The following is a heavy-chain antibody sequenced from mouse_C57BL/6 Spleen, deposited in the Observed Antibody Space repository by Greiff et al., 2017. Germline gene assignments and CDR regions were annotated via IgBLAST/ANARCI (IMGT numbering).Heavy chain of an antibody. Sequence: EVQLVESGGGLVKPGGSLKLSCAASGFTFSDYGMHWVRQAPEKGLEWVAYISSGSSTIYSADTVKGRFTISRDHAKNTLFLQMTSLRSEDTAMYYCARNYYGSSHWYFDVWGTGTTVTVSS. CDR1: GFTFSDYG. CDR3: ARNYYGSSHWYFDV. CDR2: ISSGSSTI. D-gene: IGHD1-1*01. V-gene: IGHV5-17*01. J-gene: IGHJ1*03.